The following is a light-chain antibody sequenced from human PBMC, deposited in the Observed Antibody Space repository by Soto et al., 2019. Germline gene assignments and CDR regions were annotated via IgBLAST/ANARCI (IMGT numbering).Light chain of an antibody. CDR3: HQRKSWPRT. V-gene: IGKV3-11*01. CDR2: ASV. CDR1: QSVSSN. J-gene: IGKJ1*01. Sequence: EIVMTQSPATLSVSPGERATLSCRASQSVSSNLAWYQQKPGQAPRLLIYASVNRATGIPARFSGSGSGTDFTLTISSLEPEDFAVYYCHQRKSWPRTFGQGTKVDIK.